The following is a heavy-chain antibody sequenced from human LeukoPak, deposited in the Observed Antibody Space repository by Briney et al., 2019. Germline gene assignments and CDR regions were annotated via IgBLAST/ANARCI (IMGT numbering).Heavy chain of an antibody. CDR2: INPSGGST. V-gene: IGHV1-46*01. Sequence: ASVKVSCKASGYTFTGYYMHWVRQAPGQGLEWMGIINPSGGSTSYAQKFQGRVTMTRDTSTSTVYMELSSLRSEDTAVYYCARARADFWSGLYYFDYWGQGTLVTVSS. CDR1: GYTFTGYY. CDR3: ARARADFWSGLYYFDY. J-gene: IGHJ4*02. D-gene: IGHD3-3*01.